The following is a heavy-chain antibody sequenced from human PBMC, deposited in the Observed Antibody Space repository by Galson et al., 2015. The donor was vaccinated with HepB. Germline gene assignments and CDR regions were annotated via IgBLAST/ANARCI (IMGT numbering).Heavy chain of an antibody. CDR2: ITTSSHYT. V-gene: IGHV3-11*06. CDR3: ARWGWTASGSYTQDS. D-gene: IGHD1-26*01. CDR1: GFTFSDYY. J-gene: IGHJ4*02. Sequence: SLRLSCAASGFTFSDYYMSWIRQASGKGLEWISYITTSSHYTDYADSVKGRFTISRDNAKNSLYLQMNSLRAEDTAVYYCARWGWTASGSYTQDSWGQGTLVTVSS.